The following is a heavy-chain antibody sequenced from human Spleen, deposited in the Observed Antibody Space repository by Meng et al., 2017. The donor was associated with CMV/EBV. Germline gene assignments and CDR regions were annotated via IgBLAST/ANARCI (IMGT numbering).Heavy chain of an antibody. CDR3: ARFPGDLAPGRPYFFDY. Sequence: GFPFTDFALAWIRQAPGKGLEWVSGISRGHVDYDADSVKGRFIISRDNSGKTLYLQMNRLRVDDTAIYYCARFPGDLAPGRPYFFDYWGRGTLVTVSS. CDR2: ISRGHVD. V-gene: IGHV3-23*01. D-gene: IGHD3-10*01. J-gene: IGHJ4*02. CDR1: GFPFTDFA.